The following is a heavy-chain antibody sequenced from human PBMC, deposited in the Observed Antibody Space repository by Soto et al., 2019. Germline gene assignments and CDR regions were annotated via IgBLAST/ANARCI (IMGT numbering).Heavy chain of an antibody. J-gene: IGHJ4*02. CDR1: DFPFSGGW. CDR3: TPDVTGMSGGEY. Sequence: QLVESGGGLVKPGGSLTISCTTSDFPFSGGWMSWVRRPPGKGLEWVGRIKSKADGGTAEYAGPVKGRFTISRDDSKDTMYLQMNSLRTEDTGVYYCTPDVTGMSGGEYWGQGTPVTVSS. D-gene: IGHD3-10*01. V-gene: IGHV3-15*01. CDR2: IKSKADGGTA.